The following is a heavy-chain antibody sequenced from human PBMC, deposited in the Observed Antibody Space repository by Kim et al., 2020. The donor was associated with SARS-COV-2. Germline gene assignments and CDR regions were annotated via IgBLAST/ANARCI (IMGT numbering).Heavy chain of an antibody. J-gene: IGHJ5*02. Sequence: ASVKVSCKVSGYTLTELSMHWVRQAPGKGLEWMGGFDPEDGETIYAQKFQGRVTMTEDTSTDTAYMELSSLRSEDTAVYYCATAPPYSGSYFNWFDPWGQGTRVTVSS. CDR1: GYTLTELS. CDR3: ATAPPYSGSYFNWFDP. CDR2: FDPEDGET. D-gene: IGHD1-26*01. V-gene: IGHV1-24*01.